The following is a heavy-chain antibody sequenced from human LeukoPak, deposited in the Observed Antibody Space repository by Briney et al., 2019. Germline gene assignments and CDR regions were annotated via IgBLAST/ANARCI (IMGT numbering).Heavy chain of an antibody. CDR3: AGGPASYGDYFFDY. CDR1: GFTFSDYY. J-gene: IGHJ4*02. Sequence: PGGSLRLSCAASGFTFSDYYMSWTRQAPGKGLEWVSYISSSSSYTNYADSVKGRFTISRDNAKNSLYLQMNSLRAEDTAVYYCAGGPASYGDYFFDYWGQGTLVTVSS. CDR2: ISSSSSYT. V-gene: IGHV3-11*05. D-gene: IGHD4-17*01.